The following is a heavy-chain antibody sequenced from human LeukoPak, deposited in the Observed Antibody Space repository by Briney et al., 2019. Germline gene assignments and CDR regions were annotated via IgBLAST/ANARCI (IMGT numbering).Heavy chain of an antibody. CDR1: GFTFSSYG. D-gene: IGHD4-11*01. V-gene: IGHV3-33*01. J-gene: IGHJ4*02. Sequence: GGSLRLSCAASGFTFSSYGMHWVRQAPGKGLEWVAVIWYDGSNKYYADSVKGRFTISRDNSKNTLYLQMNSLRAEDTDVYYCARDETTVTTAIDYWGQGTLVTVSS. CDR2: IWYDGSNK. CDR3: ARDETTVTTAIDY.